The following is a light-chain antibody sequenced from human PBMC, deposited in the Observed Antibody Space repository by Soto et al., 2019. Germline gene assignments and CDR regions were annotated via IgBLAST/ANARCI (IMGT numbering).Light chain of an antibody. CDR3: SSYAGSNNFV. V-gene: IGLV2-8*01. CDR1: SSDVGGYNY. CDR2: EVS. J-gene: IGLJ2*01. Sequence: QSALTQPPSASGSPGQSVTISCTGTSSDVGGYNYVSWYQQHPGKAPKLMIYEVSKRPSGVPARFSGSKSGNTASLTVSGLQAEDEADYYCSSYAGSNNFVFGGGTKVTVL.